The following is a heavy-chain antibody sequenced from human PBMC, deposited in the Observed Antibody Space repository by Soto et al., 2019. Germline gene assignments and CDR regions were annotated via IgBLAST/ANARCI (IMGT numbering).Heavy chain of an antibody. CDR2: IYSTGTT. D-gene: IGHD3-10*01. J-gene: IGHJ4*02. V-gene: IGHV3-53*01. CDR3: AKDGRGSGSHYNSFGY. CDR1: GFTVGNNY. Sequence: EVQLVESGGGLIQPGGSLKLSCAASGFTVGNNYMSWVRQAPGKGLEWVSLIYSTGTTKYADSMKGRFTLSRDNAKNTLYLQMNSLRAEDTAVYYCAKDGRGSGSHYNSFGYWGQGTLVTVSS.